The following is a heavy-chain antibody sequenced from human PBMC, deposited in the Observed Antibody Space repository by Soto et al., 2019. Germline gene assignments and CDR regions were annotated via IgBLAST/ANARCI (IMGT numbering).Heavy chain of an antibody. CDR2: ISHDGSDV. Sequence: QVKLVESGGGVVQPGRSLRLSCAASKLIFRNYAMHWVRQAPGKGLEWVAVISHDGSDVDYLDSIRGRFTVSRDNSNSNLYLKMNSLKIEDTAVYYCAFCFGQYPFAFWGGGALVTVS. V-gene: IGHV3-30*03. D-gene: IGHD3-10*01. CDR3: AFCFGQYPFAF. J-gene: IGHJ4*02. CDR1: KLIFRNYA.